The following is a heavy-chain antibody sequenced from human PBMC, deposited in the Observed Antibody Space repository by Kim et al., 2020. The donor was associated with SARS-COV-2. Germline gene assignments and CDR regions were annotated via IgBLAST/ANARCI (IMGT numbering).Heavy chain of an antibody. CDR1: GYTFTSYG. CDR2: INAGNGNT. D-gene: IGHD2-21*01. V-gene: IGHV1-3*01. J-gene: IGHJ4*02. Sequence: ASVKVSCKASGYTFTSYGVHWVRQAPGQRLEWMVWINAGNGNTKYSQKFQGRVTITRDTSASTAYMELSSLRSEDTTVYYCATDKTPLAYCGGDCKTPLDYWGQGTLVTVSS. CDR3: ATDKTPLAYCGGDCKTPLDY.